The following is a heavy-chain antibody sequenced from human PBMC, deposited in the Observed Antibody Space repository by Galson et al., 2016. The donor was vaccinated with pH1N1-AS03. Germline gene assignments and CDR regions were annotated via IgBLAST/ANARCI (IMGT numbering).Heavy chain of an antibody. CDR1: GFTINNNY. J-gene: IGHJ4*02. CDR3: CMINAPSDH. V-gene: IGHV3-53*01. Sequence: SLRLSCAASGFTINNNYMSWVRQAPGKGLEWVSVIYGGGDTFYADSVKGRFTISRDNSDDTLYLQMKSLRAEDTALYYCCMINAPSDHWGQGTLVAVSS. D-gene: IGHD3-22*01. CDR2: IYGGGDT.